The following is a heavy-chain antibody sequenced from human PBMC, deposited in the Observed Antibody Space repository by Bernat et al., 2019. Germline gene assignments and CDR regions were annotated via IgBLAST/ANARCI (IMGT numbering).Heavy chain of an antibody. J-gene: IGHJ3*02. V-gene: IGHV3-11*06. CDR3: ARDGRYCSSTSCYGDI. Sequence: VQLVESGGGVVKPGGSLRLSCAGSGFTFSDYYMSWIRQAPGKGLEWVSYISSSSTYTNYADSVKGRFTISRDNAKNSLYLQMNRLRAEDTAVYYCARDGRYCSSTSCYGDIWGQGTMVSVSS. D-gene: IGHD2-2*01. CDR1: GFTFSDYY. CDR2: ISSSSTYT.